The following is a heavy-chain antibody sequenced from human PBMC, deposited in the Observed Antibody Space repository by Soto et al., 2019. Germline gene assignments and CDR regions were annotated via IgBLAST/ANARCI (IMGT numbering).Heavy chain of an antibody. CDR3: ARDGWVYDYSPCAY. V-gene: IGHV1-69*12. J-gene: IGHJ4*02. D-gene: IGHD4-4*01. Sequence: QVQLVQSGAEVKKPGSSVKVCCKASGGTFSSYAISWVRQAPGQGLEWMGGIIPIFGTADYAQKFQGRVTITAHASTSAAYMGLSSLRSEDTAVYYCARDGWVYDYSPCAYWGQGTLVTVSS. CDR1: GGTFSSYA. CDR2: IIPIFGTA.